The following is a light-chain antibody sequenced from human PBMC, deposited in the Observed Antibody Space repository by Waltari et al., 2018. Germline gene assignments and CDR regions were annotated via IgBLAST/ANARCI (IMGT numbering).Light chain of an antibody. Sequence: DIQMTQSPSSLSASVGDRVTITSRASRAINNYVNWYQQRPGLAPKLLIYAASTLQGGVPTRFSGSGSGTDFTLTISSLQIEDFATYYCQQSHSAPLAFGGGTRLEI. CDR2: AAS. V-gene: IGKV1-39*01. CDR1: RAINNY. CDR3: QQSHSAPLA. J-gene: IGKJ4*01.